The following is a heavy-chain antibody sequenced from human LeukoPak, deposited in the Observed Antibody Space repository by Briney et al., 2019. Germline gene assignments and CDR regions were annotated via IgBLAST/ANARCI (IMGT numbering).Heavy chain of an antibody. V-gene: IGHV3-23*01. CDR3: AKAGYSSDWYESFESAFDI. Sequence: PGGSLRLSCAASGFTFGSYAMSWVRQAPGKGLEWVSAISGSGGSTYYADSVKGRFTISRDNSKNTLYLQMNSLRAEDTAVYYCAKAGYSSDWYESFESAFDIWGQGTMVTVSS. CDR1: GFTFGSYA. D-gene: IGHD6-19*01. CDR2: ISGSGGST. J-gene: IGHJ3*02.